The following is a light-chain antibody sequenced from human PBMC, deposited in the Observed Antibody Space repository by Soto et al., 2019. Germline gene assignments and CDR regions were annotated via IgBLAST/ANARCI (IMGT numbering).Light chain of an antibody. CDR3: SSYTSSTTLYV. CDR1: SSDVGGYDY. V-gene: IGLV2-14*01. Sequence: QSALTQPASVSGSPGQSITISCTGTSSDVGGYDYVSWFQQHPGKAPKLMLHEVSNRPSGISDRFSGSKSGNTAPLTISGLQAEDEADYFCSSYTSSTTLYVFGTGTKVTVL. CDR2: EVS. J-gene: IGLJ1*01.